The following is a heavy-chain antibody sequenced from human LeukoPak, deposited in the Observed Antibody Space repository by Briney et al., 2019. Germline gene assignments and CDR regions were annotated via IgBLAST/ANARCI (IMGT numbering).Heavy chain of an antibody. D-gene: IGHD6-25*01. CDR3: AKDLSPAVAADWFDP. Sequence: PGGSPRLSCAASGFTFSSYAMSWVRQAPGKGLEWVSAISGSGSGTYYADSVKGRFIISRDNSKNMLYLQMSSLRAEDTAVYYCAKDLSPAVAADWFDPWDQGTLVTVSS. CDR2: ISGSGSGT. V-gene: IGHV3-23*01. CDR1: GFTFSSYA. J-gene: IGHJ5*02.